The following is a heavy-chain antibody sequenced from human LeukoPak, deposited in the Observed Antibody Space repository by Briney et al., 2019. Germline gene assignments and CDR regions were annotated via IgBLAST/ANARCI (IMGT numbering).Heavy chain of an antibody. CDR3: ARGSSGYTRRYYFDR. Sequence: SETLSLTCTVSGGSMSGYYWKWVRPPAARGLEGVGRLYANDDTYYNPSLKSRLTLSMDTSKNQFYLKLRTVTAADTAVYFCARGSSGYTRRYYFDRWGQGAVVTVSS. J-gene: IGHJ5*02. V-gene: IGHV4-4*07. CDR1: GGSMSGYY. CDR2: LYANDDT. D-gene: IGHD3-22*01.